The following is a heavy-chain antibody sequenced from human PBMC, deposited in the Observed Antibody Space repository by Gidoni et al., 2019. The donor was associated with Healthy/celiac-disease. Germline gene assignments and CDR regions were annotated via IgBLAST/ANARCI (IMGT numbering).Heavy chain of an antibody. D-gene: IGHD6-13*01. CDR2: ISWNSGSI. CDR3: AKDGFEQQSYYYYGMDV. CDR1: GFTFDDYA. V-gene: IGHV3-9*01. J-gene: IGHJ6*02. Sequence: EVQLMVPAVGLVQPVSFLRLSCAASGFTFDDYAMHGVRQAPGKGLEWVAGISWNSGSIGYADSVKGRFTISRDNAKNSMYLQMNSLRAEDTALYYCAKDGFEQQSYYYYGMDVWGQGTTVTVSS.